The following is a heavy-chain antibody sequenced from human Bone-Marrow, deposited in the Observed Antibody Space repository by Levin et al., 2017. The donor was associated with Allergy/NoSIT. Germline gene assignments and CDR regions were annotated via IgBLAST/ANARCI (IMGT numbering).Heavy chain of an antibody. CDR1: GLTFNSYA. D-gene: IGHD3-10*01. Sequence: PGGSLRLSCTASGLTFNSYAMAWVRQAPGKGLEWVSVISGSGRRIHYADSVKGRFTISRDNVKNTLYLQLSSLRAEDTAIYYCAKSTDYGEYLWFYYGMDVWGQGTTVTVSS. CDR3: AKSTDYGEYLWFYYGMDV. CDR2: ISGSGRRI. V-gene: IGHV3-23*01. J-gene: IGHJ6*02.